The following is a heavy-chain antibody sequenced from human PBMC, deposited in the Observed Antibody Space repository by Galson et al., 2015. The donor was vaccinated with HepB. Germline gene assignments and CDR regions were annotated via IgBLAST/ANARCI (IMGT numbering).Heavy chain of an antibody. Sequence: SVKVSCKASGGTFSSYAISWVRQAPGQGLEWMGGIIPIFGIANYAQKFQGRVTITADESTSTAYMELSSLRSEDTAVYYCAKAGGLTYSSSWAPFVYWGQGTLVTVSS. CDR2: IIPIFGIA. CDR3: AKAGGLTYSSSWAPFVY. V-gene: IGHV1-69*13. D-gene: IGHD6-13*01. J-gene: IGHJ4*02. CDR1: GGTFSSYA.